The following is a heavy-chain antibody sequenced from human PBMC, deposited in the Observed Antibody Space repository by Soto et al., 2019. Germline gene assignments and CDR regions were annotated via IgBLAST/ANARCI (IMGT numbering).Heavy chain of an antibody. V-gene: IGHV2-5*01. CDR3: AHPSITGAIAAFDY. J-gene: IGHJ4*02. D-gene: IGHD1-7*01. Sequence: RHSPSLKSRLTITKDTSKNQVVLTMTNMDPVDTATYYCAHPSITGAIAAFDYWGQGALVTVSS.